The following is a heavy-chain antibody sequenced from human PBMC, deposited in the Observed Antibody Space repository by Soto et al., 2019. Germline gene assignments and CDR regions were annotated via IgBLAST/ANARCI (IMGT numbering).Heavy chain of an antibody. D-gene: IGHD6-13*01. CDR2: IYYSGST. V-gene: IGHV4-39*01. CDR1: GGSISSSSYY. J-gene: IGHJ4*02. Sequence: QLQLQESGPGLVKPSETLSLTCTVSGGSISSSSYYWGWIRQPPGKGLEWIGSIYYSGSTYYNPSLKRRVTISVDTSKNQFSLKLGSGTAADTAVYYCACYSSSWYVPLIDYWGQGTLVTVSS. CDR3: ACYSSSWYVPLIDY.